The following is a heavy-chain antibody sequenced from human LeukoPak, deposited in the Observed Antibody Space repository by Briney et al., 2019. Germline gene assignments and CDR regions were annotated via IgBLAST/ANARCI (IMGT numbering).Heavy chain of an antibody. CDR3: ASDWGGDEYYFDY. V-gene: IGHV4-39*01. Sequence: SETLSLTCTVSGGSIRSSSYYWGWIRQPPGKGLEWIASIYYSGSTYYNPSLKSRVTISVDTSKNQFSLRLSSVTAADTAVYYCASDWGGDEYYFDYWGQGSLVTVSS. D-gene: IGHD7-27*01. J-gene: IGHJ4*02. CDR2: IYYSGST. CDR1: GGSIRSSSYY.